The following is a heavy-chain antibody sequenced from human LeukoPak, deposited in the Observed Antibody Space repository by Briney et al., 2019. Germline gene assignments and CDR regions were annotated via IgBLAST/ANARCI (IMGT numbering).Heavy chain of an antibody. V-gene: IGHV3-21*01. CDR3: ARGPTYYDSSGFYSEY. CDR1: GFTFSSYS. J-gene: IGHJ4*02. Sequence: GGSLRLSCAASGFTFSSYSMNWVRQAPGKGLEWVSSLSSSSSYIYYADSVKGRFTISRDNVKNSLYLQMNSLRAEDTAVYYCARGPTYYDSSGFYSEYWGQRTLVTVSS. CDR2: LSSSSSYI. D-gene: IGHD3-22*01.